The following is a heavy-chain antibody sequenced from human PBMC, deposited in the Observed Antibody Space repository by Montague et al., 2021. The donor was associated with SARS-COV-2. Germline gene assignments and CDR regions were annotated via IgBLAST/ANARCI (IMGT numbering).Heavy chain of an antibody. CDR2: MYYSGST. V-gene: IGHV4-39*01. CDR1: GGSLGTSGYY. J-gene: IGHJ4*02. CDR3: ARGLDGYNWGY. D-gene: IGHD5-24*01. Sequence: SETLSLTCTASGGSLGTSGYYWGWIRQPPGKGLEWIGSMYYSGSTHYNPSLKSRVTVSVDTSNNQFFLKLSSVTAADTAVYYCARGLDGYNWGYWGQGTLVTVSS.